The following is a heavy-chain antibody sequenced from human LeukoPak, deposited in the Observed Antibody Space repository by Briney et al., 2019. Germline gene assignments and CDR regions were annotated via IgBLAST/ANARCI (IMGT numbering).Heavy chain of an antibody. J-gene: IGHJ4*02. V-gene: IGHV1-2*02. Sequence: GSVKVSCKASGYTFTGYFMHWVRQAPGQGLEWMGWINPNSGGTNYAQKFQGRVTMTRDTSISTAYMELSRLRSDDTAVYYCARDLDEYIKNDYWGQGTLVTVSS. CDR2: INPNSGGT. D-gene: IGHD6-6*01. CDR1: GYTFTGYF. CDR3: ARDLDEYIKNDY.